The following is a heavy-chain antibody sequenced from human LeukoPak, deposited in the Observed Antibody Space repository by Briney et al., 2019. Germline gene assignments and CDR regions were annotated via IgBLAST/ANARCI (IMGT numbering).Heavy chain of an antibody. Sequence: PSQTLSLTCTVSGGSISSGSYYWSWIRQPAGKGLEWIGRIYTSGSTNYNPSLKGRVTISVDKSKNQFSLKLSSVTAADTAVYYCARYRGANGYYFDYWGQGTLVTVSS. J-gene: IGHJ4*02. CDR3: ARYRGANGYYFDY. D-gene: IGHD3-10*01. CDR1: GGSISSGSYY. V-gene: IGHV4-61*02. CDR2: IYTSGST.